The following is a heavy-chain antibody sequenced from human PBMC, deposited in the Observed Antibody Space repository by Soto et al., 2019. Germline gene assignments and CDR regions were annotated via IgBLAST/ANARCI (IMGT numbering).Heavy chain of an antibody. CDR1: GGSISRSGYY. J-gene: IGHJ5*02. Sequence: ASETLSLTCTVSGGSISRSGYYWGWIRQPPRKGLEWIASINYSGSTYYNPSLQSRVTISVDTSKNQLSLRLSSVTAADTAVYYCSRRAPEGFDPWGQGTLVTVSS. V-gene: IGHV4-39*01. CDR3: SRRAPEGFDP. CDR2: INYSGST.